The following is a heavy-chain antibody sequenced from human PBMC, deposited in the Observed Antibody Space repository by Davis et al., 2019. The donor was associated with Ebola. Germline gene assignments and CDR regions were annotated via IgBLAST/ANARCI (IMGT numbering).Heavy chain of an antibody. CDR3: AKDTSSIWFDI. Sequence: GGSLRLSCAASGFIFSSYVMNWVRQAPGKGLEWVSTLGTGGDTYYADSVKGRFTISRDNSKNTLYLQMNGLGVEDTAIYYCAKDTSSIWFDIWGQGTMVTVSS. CDR2: LGTGGDT. CDR1: GFIFSSYV. J-gene: IGHJ3*02. V-gene: IGHV3-23*01. D-gene: IGHD6-13*01.